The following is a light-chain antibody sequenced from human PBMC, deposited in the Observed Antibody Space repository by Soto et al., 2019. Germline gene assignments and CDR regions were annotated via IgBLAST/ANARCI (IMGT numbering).Light chain of an antibody. CDR2: SND. J-gene: IGLJ2*01. Sequence: QSVLTQSPSASGTPGQRVSISCSGSTSNIGTNTVSWYQHVPGTAPKLLIYSNDQRPSAVPGRFSGPKSGTSASLAISGLLSEDEADYYCATWDYSLNVVFGGGTKLTVL. CDR1: TSNIGTNT. CDR3: ATWDYSLNVV. V-gene: IGLV1-44*01.